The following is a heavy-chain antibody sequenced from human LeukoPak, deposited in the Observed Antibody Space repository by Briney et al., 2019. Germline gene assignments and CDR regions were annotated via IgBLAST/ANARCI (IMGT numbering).Heavy chain of an antibody. CDR1: GGSISSYY. CDR3: ARGGGVLRFLGAFDI. V-gene: IGHV4-59*12. J-gene: IGHJ3*02. Sequence: SETLSLTCTVSGGSISSYYWSWIRQPPGKGLEWIGYIYYSGSTNYNPSLKSRVTISVDTSKNQFSLKLSSVTAADTAVYYCARGGGVLRFLGAFDIWGQGTMVTVSS. D-gene: IGHD3-3*01. CDR2: IYYSGST.